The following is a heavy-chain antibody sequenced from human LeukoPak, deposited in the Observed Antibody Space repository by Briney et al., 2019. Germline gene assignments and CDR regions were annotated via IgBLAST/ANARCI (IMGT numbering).Heavy chain of an antibody. D-gene: IGHD6-13*01. Sequence: GEFLKTCCKGSGNSFSSYWIGWGRQLPGKGVEWVGIIYTCDSDTRYNPSFHGQDTISAAKSISTAYLQWSSLKDSDTAMYCCARHKYSSSWYLAFDIWGQGTLVTVSS. CDR1: GNSFSSYW. CDR2: IYTCDSDT. J-gene: IGHJ3*02. V-gene: IGHV5-51*01. CDR3: ARHKYSSSWYLAFDI.